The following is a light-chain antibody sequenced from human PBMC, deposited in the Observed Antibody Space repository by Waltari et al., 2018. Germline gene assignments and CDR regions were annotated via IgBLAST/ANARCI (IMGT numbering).Light chain of an antibody. CDR2: DVT. CDR3: SSYTTTNTFV. V-gene: IGLV2-14*01. CDR1: TTDVGASDF. Sequence: QSALTQPASVSGSPGQSITISCTGSTTDVGASDFVAWYQQHPGKAPQLMVFDVTHRPSGISNRFSGSKSGDTASLTISGLQAEDEAYYYCSSYTTTNTFVFGTGTNVTVV. J-gene: IGLJ1*01.